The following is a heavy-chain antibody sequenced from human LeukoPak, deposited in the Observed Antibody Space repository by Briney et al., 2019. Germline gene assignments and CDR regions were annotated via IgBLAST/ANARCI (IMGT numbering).Heavy chain of an antibody. J-gene: IGHJ4*02. CDR3: AKDRSGDFYFDY. D-gene: IGHD4-17*01. CDR1: GFTFSSYD. Sequence: GGSLRLSCAASGFTFSSYDLSWVRQAPGKGLEWVSSISGSVGNTYYADLMKGRFTISRDNSKNTLYLQMNSLRAEDTAVYYCAKDRSGDFYFDYWGQGTLVTVCS. V-gene: IGHV3-23*01. CDR2: ISGSVGNT.